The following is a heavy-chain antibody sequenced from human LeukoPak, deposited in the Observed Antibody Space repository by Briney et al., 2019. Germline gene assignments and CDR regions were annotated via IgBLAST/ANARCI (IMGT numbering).Heavy chain of an antibody. J-gene: IGHJ4*02. V-gene: IGHV3-23*01. Sequence: GRSLRLSCAASGFTFSNYAMSWVSQAPGKGMEWDSAISGSSGGTYYADSVKGRFTISRDNSKNTLYLQMNSLRAEDTAVYYCAKASGDGSNYYFDSWGQGTLVTVSS. CDR3: AKASGDGSNYYFDS. D-gene: IGHD5-24*01. CDR1: GFTFSNYA. CDR2: ISGSSGGT.